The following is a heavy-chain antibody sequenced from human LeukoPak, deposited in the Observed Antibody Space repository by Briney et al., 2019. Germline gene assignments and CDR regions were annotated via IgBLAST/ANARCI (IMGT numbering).Heavy chain of an antibody. CDR3: AGGYYDFWSGYGEPWFDP. J-gene: IGHJ5*02. D-gene: IGHD3-3*01. CDR1: GGSISSGSYY. V-gene: IGHV4-61*02. Sequence: PSETLSLTCTVSGGSISSGSYYWGWIRQPAGKGLEWIGRIYTSGSTNYNPSLKSRVTISVDTSKNQFSLKLSSVTAADTAVYYCAGGYYDFWSGYGEPWFDPWGQGTLVTVSS. CDR2: IYTSGST.